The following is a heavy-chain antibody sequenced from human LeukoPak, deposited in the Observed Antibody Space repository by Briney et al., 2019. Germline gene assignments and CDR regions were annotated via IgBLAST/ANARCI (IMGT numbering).Heavy chain of an antibody. CDR1: GFTFSSYS. D-gene: IGHD2-2*02. V-gene: IGHV3-48*04. CDR3: ARVVVPAAILRPYYYYYMDV. J-gene: IGHJ6*03. Sequence: GSLRLSCAASGFTFSSYSMNWVRQAPGKGLEWVSYISSSSSTIYYADSVKGRFTISRDNAKNSLYLQMNSLRAEDTAVYYCARVVVPAAILRPYYYYYMDVWGKGTTVTVSS. CDR2: ISSSSSTI.